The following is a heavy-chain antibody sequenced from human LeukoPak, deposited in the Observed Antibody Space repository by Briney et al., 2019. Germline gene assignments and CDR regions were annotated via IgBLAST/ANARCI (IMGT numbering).Heavy chain of an antibody. J-gene: IGHJ4*02. V-gene: IGHV3-9*01. CDR1: GFTFYDYA. Sequence: GGSLRLSCAASGFTFYDYAMHWVRQAPGKGLEWVSGISWNSGSIGYADSVKGRFTISRDNAKNSLYLQMNSLRAEDTALYYCAKGDDYYDSSGALDYWGQGTLVTVSS. CDR2: ISWNSGSI. D-gene: IGHD3-22*01. CDR3: AKGDDYYDSSGALDY.